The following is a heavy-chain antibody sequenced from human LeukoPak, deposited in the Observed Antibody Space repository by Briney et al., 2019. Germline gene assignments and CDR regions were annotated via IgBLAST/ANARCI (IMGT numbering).Heavy chain of an antibody. V-gene: IGHV3-7*01. J-gene: IGHJ4*02. CDR2: IKQDGSEK. CDR1: GESFSTYY. Sequence: ETLSLTCAVYGESFSTYYWTWIRQSPGKGLEWVANIKQDGSEKYYVDSVKGRFTVSRDNAKNSLYLQMNSLRAEDTAVYYCARGSESGGFPFDYWGQGTLVTVSS. D-gene: IGHD1-26*01. CDR3: ARGSESGGFPFDY.